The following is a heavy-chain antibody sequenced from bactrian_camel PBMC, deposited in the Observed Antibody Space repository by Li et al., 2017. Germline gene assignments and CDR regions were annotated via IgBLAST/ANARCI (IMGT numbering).Heavy chain of an antibody. V-gene: IGHV3-2*01. CDR1: GFTFSTYY. CDR2: MNIDGSNT. D-gene: IGHD6*01. CDR3: ATSSLLTVAQGY. Sequence: HVQLVESGGGLVQPGGSLRLSCAASGFTFSTYYMNWARQAPGKGLEWVSSMNIDGSNTYYADSVKGRFTISRDNAKNTVYLQMNGLKSEDTALYYCATSSLLTVAQGYWGQGTQVTVS. J-gene: IGHJ6*01.